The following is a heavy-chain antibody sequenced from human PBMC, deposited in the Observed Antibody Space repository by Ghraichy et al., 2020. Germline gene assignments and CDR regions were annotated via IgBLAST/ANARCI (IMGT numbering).Heavy chain of an antibody. CDR3: ARVDPISEILGS. Sequence: GGSLRLSCAASGFTFSSYWMHWVRQAPGKGLVWVSRINSDGSSTSYADSVKGRFTISRDNAKNTLYLQMNSLRAEDTAVYYCARVDPISEILGSWGQGTLVTVSS. CDR1: GFTFSSYW. J-gene: IGHJ4*02. CDR2: INSDGSST. D-gene: IGHD2-15*01. V-gene: IGHV3-74*01.